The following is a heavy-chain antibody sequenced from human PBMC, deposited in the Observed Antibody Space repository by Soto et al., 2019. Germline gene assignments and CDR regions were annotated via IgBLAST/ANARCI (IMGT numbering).Heavy chain of an antibody. D-gene: IGHD6-13*01. CDR2: IIPIFGTA. J-gene: IGHJ4*02. V-gene: IGHV1-69*12. Sequence: QVQLVQSGAEVKKPGYSVKVSCKASGGTFSSYAISWVRQAPGQGPEWMGGIIPIFGTANYAQKFQGRVTITADESTSTAYMELSSLRSEDPAVYYCASISSSWPPHYYFDYWGQGTLVTVSS. CDR1: GGTFSSYA. CDR3: ASISSSWPPHYYFDY.